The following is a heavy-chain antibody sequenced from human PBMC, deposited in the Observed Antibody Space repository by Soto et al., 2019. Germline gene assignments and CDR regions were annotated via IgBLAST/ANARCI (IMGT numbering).Heavy chain of an antibody. V-gene: IGHV3-30*18. Sequence: GGSLRVSCPVWGFCISSFCLHCVRQAPGKGLEWVAVVSYDGIDENYADSVKGRFSISRGNSKNTVYLQMNSLRGEDTALYYCAKGRSYYYYYAMDVWGQGTTVTVS. CDR2: VSYDGIDE. CDR3: AKGRSYYYYYAMDV. J-gene: IGHJ6*02. CDR1: GFCISSFC.